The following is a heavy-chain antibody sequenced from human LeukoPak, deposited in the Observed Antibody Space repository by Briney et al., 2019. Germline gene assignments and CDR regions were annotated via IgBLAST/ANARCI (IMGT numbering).Heavy chain of an antibody. CDR3: TRHYDSDNSGDPDWFDP. J-gene: IGHJ5*02. V-gene: IGHV4-59*08. CDR2: ISNSGRT. Sequence: SETLSLTCTVSGASVTIDYWSWIRQPRGKGLEWIGHISNSGRTTYKSSLKSRVTISLDTSRNQFSLKLTSVTAADTAIYYCTRHYDSDNSGDPDWFDPWGQGTLVTVSS. CDR1: GASVTIDY. D-gene: IGHD3-22*01.